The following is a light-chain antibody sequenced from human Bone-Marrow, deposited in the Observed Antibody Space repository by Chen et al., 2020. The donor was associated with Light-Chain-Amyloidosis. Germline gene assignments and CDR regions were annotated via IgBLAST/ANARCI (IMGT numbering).Light chain of an antibody. CDR2: EVT. CDR1: SSDVGGDNH. V-gene: IGLV2-14*01. Sequence: QSALTQPASVSGSPGQSITISCTGTSSDVGGDNHVSSYQQHPDKAPKLMIYEVTIRPSWFPYRVSGSRSDDWASLPSSGLQTEDEADCFCSAYAITNTLVVGGGGRVT. J-gene: IGLJ1*01. CDR3: SAYAITNTLV.